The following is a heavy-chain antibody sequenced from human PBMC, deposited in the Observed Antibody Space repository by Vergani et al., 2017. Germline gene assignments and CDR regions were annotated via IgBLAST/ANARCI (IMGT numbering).Heavy chain of an antibody. Sequence: QVQLVQSGAEVKKPGASGKVSCKASVYTFTSYDINWVRQATGQGLEWMGWMNPNSGNTGYAQKFKGRVTMTRNTAISTAYMELSRLRSEDTAVYYCARDHGCCGDCYPLNWFDPWGQGTLVTVSS. CDR3: ARDHGCCGDCYPLNWFDP. V-gene: IGHV1-8*01. CDR1: VYTFTSYD. D-gene: IGHD2-21*01. J-gene: IGHJ5*02. CDR2: MNPNSGNT.